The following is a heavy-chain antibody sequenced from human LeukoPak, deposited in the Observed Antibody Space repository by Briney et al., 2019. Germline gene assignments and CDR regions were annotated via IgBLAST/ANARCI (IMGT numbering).Heavy chain of an antibody. Sequence: PGGSLRLSCAASGFTFSSYWMSWIRQAPGKGLEWVSYISSSGSTIYYADSVKGRFTISRDNAKNSLYLQMNSLRAEDTAVYYCARDSYYYDSSGYYFGWGQGTLVTVSS. D-gene: IGHD3-22*01. J-gene: IGHJ4*02. CDR2: ISSSGSTI. CDR3: ARDSYYYDSSGYYFG. V-gene: IGHV3-11*04. CDR1: GFTFSSYW.